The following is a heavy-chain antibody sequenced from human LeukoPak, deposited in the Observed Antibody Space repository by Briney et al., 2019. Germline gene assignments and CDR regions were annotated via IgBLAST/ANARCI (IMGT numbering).Heavy chain of an antibody. J-gene: IGHJ2*01. Sequence: SETLSLTCTVSGGSISSSTYYWGWIRQPPGKGLEWIGSIHYSGSTYYNPPLKSRVTISVDTSRNQFSLKLSSVTAADTAVYYCARRGIALTGSWNWYFDLWGRGTLVTVSS. CDR3: ARRGIALTGSWNWYFDL. CDR2: IHYSGST. V-gene: IGHV4-39*01. D-gene: IGHD6-19*01. CDR1: GGSISSSTYY.